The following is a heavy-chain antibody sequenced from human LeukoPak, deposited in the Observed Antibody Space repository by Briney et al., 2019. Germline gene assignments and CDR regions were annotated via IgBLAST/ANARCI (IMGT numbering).Heavy chain of an antibody. CDR2: INHGGGT. J-gene: IGHJ6*02. V-gene: IGHV4-34*01. Sequence: SETLSLTCAASGGSFSGYYWSWIRQPPGKGLEWIGEINHGGGTNYNPSLKSRITISVDTSKNQFSLKLSSVTAADTAVYYCARLIPDGMDVWGQGTTVSVSS. CDR1: GGSFSGYY. CDR3: ARLIPDGMDV.